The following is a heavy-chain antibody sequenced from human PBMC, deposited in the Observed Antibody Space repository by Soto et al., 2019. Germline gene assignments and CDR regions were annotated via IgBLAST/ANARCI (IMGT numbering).Heavy chain of an antibody. CDR3: AKERATTTAFDY. CDR1: GFTFSRDG. CDR2: VTDNGRST. J-gene: IGHJ4*02. D-gene: IGHD4-17*01. Sequence: LRLSCAASGFTFSRDGMSWVRQAPGKGLEWVSYVTDNGRSTYYADSVKGRFSISRDNTKNTLFLQMNSLRAEDTAVYYCAKERATTTAFDYWGQGALVTVSS. V-gene: IGHV3-23*01.